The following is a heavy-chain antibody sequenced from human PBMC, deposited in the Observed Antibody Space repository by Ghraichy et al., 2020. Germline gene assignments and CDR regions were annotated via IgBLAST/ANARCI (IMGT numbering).Heavy chain of an antibody. J-gene: IGHJ6*02. CDR3: AKVHFGCNFYHFGVDC. CDR2: YDGHKK. V-gene: IGHV3-30*18. D-gene: IGHD2/OR15-2a*01. Sequence: YDGHKKYYADSLKGRFTLSRDNSENTLYLQMDILRAEDTSVYYCAKVHFGCNFYHFGVDCWGQGTTVTV.